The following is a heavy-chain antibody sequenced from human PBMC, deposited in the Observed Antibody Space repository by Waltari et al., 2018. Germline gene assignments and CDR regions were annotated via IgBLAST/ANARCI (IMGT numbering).Heavy chain of an antibody. CDR1: GYSISSGYH. V-gene: IGHV4-38-2*02. Sequence: QVQLQESGPGLVKPSETLSLTCTVSGYSISSGYHWGWIRQPPGKGLEWIGSIYHSGGTYTNPSLKSRVTISVDTSKNQFSLKLSSVTAADTAVYYCARARITMVQGVIRNWFDPWGQGTLVTVSS. D-gene: IGHD3-10*01. CDR2: IYHSGGT. CDR3: ARARITMVQGVIRNWFDP. J-gene: IGHJ5*02.